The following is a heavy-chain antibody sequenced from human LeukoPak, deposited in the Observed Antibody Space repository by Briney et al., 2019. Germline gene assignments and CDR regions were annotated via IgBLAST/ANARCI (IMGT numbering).Heavy chain of an antibody. D-gene: IGHD4-17*01. CDR2: IYYTGST. V-gene: IGHV4-59*01. J-gene: IGHJ5*02. CDR3: ARDQRSGDYWFDP. CDR1: AGSISSYY. Sequence: PSETLSLTCIVSAGSISSYYCSWIRQPPGKGLEWIGYIYYTGSTNYNPSLKSRVTISVDTSKNQFSLKLSSVTAADTAVYYCARDQRSGDYWFDPWGQGTLVTVSS.